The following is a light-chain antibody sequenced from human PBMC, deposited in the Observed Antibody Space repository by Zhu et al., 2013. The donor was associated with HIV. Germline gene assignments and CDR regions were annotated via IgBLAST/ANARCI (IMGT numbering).Light chain of an antibody. CDR3: GTWDSSLSAVV. V-gene: IGLV1-51*01. CDR2: DNL. Sequence: QSVLTQPPSVSAAPGQKVTISCSGSTSRFDNFYIAWYKKVPGTAPKLVIYDNLKRPSGIPDRFSGSKSGASATLGITGLQTGDEADYYCGTWDSSLSAVVFGGGTKLTVL. CDR1: TSRFDNFY. J-gene: IGLJ2*01.